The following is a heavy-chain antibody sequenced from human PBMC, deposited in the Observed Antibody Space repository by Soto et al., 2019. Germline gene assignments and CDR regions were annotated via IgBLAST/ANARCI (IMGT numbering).Heavy chain of an antibody. CDR2: IWYDGSNK. J-gene: IGHJ3*02. V-gene: IGHV3-33*01. D-gene: IGHD1-26*01. CDR3: ARAAGELGNAFDI. CDR1: GFTFSSYG. Sequence: GGSLRLSCAASGFTFSSYGMHWVRQAPGKGLEWVAVIWYDGSNKYYADSMKGRFTISRDNSKNTLYLQMNSLRAEDTAVYYCARAAGELGNAFDIWGQGTMVTVSS.